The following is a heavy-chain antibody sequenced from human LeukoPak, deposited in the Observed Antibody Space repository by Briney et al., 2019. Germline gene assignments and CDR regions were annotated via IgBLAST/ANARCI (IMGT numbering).Heavy chain of an antibody. CDR1: GGSISSYY. Sequence: SETLSLTCTVSGGSISSYYWSWIRQPPGKGLEWIGYIYYSGSTNYNPSLKSRVTISVDTSKNQFSLKLSSVTAADTAVYYCARESLLWEPGFRLPAPAAFDIWGQGTMVTVSS. CDR2: IYYSGST. J-gene: IGHJ3*02. V-gene: IGHV4-59*01. CDR3: ARESLLWEPGFRLPAPAAFDI. D-gene: IGHD1-26*01.